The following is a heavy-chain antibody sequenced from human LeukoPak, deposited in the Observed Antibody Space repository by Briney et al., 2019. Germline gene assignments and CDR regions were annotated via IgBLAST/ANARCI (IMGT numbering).Heavy chain of an antibody. CDR1: GGTFSSYA. CDR3: ARVASSSSPSFDY. V-gene: IGHV1-69*13. CDR2: IIPIFGTA. J-gene: IGHJ4*02. D-gene: IGHD6-6*01. Sequence: GASVKVSCKASGGTFSSYAISWVRQAPGQGLEWMGGIIPIFGTANYAQKFQGRVTITADGSTSTAYMELSSLRSEDTAVYYCARVASSSSPSFDYWGQGTLVTVSS.